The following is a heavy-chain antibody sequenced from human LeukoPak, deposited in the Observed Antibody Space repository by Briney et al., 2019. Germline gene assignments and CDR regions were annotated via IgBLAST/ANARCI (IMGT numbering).Heavy chain of an antibody. D-gene: IGHD3-22*01. V-gene: IGHV3-21*01. Sequence: PGGSLRLSCAASGFTFSSYSMNWVRQAPGKGLEWVSSISSSSSYIYYADSVKGRFTISRDNAKNSLYLQMNSLRAEDTAVYYCAKYYDSSGYHGYGYWGQGTLVTVSS. CDR3: AKYYDSSGYHGYGY. CDR1: GFTFSSYS. J-gene: IGHJ4*02. CDR2: ISSSSSYI.